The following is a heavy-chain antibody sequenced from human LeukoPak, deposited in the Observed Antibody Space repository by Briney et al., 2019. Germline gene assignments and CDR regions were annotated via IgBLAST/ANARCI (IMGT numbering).Heavy chain of an antibody. CDR2: IYSGGST. CDR3: AWPGGYYGSGSYLDY. J-gene: IGHJ4*02. CDR1: GFTVSSNY. V-gene: IGHV3-53*01. Sequence: PGGSLRLSCAASGFTVSSNYMSWVRQAPGKGLEWVSVIYSGGSTYYADSVKGRFTISRDNSKNTLYLQMNSLRAEDTAVYYCAWPGGYYGSGSYLDYWGQGTLVTVSS. D-gene: IGHD3-10*01.